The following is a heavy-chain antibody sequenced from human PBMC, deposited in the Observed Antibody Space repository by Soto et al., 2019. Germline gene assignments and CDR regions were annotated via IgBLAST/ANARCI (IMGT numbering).Heavy chain of an antibody. CDR2: MNSDGSTT. J-gene: IGHJ4*02. CDR1: GFTFRNYW. V-gene: IGHV3-74*01. Sequence: GGSLKVCSAAFGFTFRNYWMHWVRQAPGKGLEWVSRMNSDGSTTNYADSVKGRFTVSRDNAKNTLFLQMNSLRAEDTAVYYCATAEVDYWGQGTLVTVSS. CDR3: ATAEVDY.